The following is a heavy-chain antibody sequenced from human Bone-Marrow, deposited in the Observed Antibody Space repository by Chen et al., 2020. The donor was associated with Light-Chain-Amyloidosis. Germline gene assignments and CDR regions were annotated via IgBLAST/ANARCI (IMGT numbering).Heavy chain of an antibody. D-gene: IGHD4-17*01. Sequence: QVQLQESGPGLVKPSQTLSLTCSVSGGSISSGGYYWSWIRQHPGKGLEWIGYIYYTGSTYYKPSLRGRVTMSVDTSKNQFSLRLNSVTAADTAIYYCARLDYGGSTRYYYGMDVWGQGTTVTVSS. CDR2: IYYTGST. J-gene: IGHJ6*02. CDR1: GGSISSGGYY. CDR3: ARLDYGGSTRYYYGMDV. V-gene: IGHV4-31*03.